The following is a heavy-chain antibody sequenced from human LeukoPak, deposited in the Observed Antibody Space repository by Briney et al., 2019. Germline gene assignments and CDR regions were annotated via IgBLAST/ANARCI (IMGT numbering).Heavy chain of an antibody. J-gene: IGHJ4*02. CDR1: GFIVSSDF. D-gene: IGHD3-10*01. CDR2: MNSGGST. CDR3: TRGGSMVRGVL. Sequence: GGSLRLSCAASGFIVSSDFMNWVRQAPGKGLEWVSAMNSGGSTFYADPVKGRFIISRDKSRNMLYFQMNSLRVDDTAVYYCTRGGSMVRGVLWGQGTLVTVSS. V-gene: IGHV3-53*01.